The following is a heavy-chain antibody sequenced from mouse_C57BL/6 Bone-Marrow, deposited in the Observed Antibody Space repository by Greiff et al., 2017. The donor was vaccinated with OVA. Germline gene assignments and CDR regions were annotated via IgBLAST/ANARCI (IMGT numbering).Heavy chain of an antibody. CDR2: INPSSGYT. D-gene: IGHD2-4*01. Sequence: QVQLQQSGAELAKPGASVKLSCKASGYTFTSYWMHWVKQRPGQGLEWIGYINPSSGYTKYNQKFKDTATLTADKSSSTAYMQLSSLTYEDSAVYYCARRGLRRYYAMDYWGQGTSVTVSS. V-gene: IGHV1-7*01. CDR1: GYTFTSYW. CDR3: ARRGLRRYYAMDY. J-gene: IGHJ4*01.